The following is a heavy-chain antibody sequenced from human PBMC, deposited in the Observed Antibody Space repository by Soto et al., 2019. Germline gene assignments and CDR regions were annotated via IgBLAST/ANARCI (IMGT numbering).Heavy chain of an antibody. V-gene: IGHV4-34*01. CDR1: GGSFSDYY. Sequence: QVQLQQWGAGLLRPSETLSLTCVVYGGSFSDYYWSWIRQPPGEGLEWNGEINHSGSTNYNPSLKSRVTISVDTSQNQFSLKLRSVTAADTAVYYCAREDPGYGSAYWGQGTLVTVSS. J-gene: IGHJ4*02. D-gene: IGHD3-10*01. CDR3: AREDPGYGSAY. CDR2: INHSGST.